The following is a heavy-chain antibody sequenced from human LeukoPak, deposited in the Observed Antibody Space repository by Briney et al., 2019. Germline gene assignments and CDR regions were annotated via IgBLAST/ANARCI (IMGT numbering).Heavy chain of an antibody. CDR2: MYYTGTT. CDR1: GVSIRSLGYS. Sequence: PSETLSLTCSASGVSIRSLGYSWGWIPQPPGKGLEWIVSMYYTGTTYYNPSLKSRVTMSVDTSKNQFSLNLTSVTAADTAVFYCARSVSAYAGRGWFDPWGQGTLVTVSS. D-gene: IGHD5-12*01. CDR3: ARSVSAYAGRGWFDP. J-gene: IGHJ5*02. V-gene: IGHV4-39*07.